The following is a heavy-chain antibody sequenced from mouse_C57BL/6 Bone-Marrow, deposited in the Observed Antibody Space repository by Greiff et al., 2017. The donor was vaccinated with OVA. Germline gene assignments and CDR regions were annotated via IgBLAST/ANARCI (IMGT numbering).Heavy chain of an antibody. CDR1: GYTFTSYG. V-gene: IGHV1-81*01. CDR3: ARLDYYGSRFAY. Sequence: VQLQQPGAELARPGASVKLSCKASGYTFTSYGISWVKQRTGQGLEWIGEIYPRSGNTYYNEKFKGKATLTADKSSSTAYMELRSLTSEDSAVYFCARLDYYGSRFAYWGQGTLVTVSA. CDR2: IYPRSGNT. J-gene: IGHJ3*01. D-gene: IGHD1-1*01.